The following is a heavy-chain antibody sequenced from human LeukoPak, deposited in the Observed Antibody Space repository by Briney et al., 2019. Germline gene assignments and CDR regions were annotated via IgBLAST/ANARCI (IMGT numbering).Heavy chain of an antibody. D-gene: IGHD2/OR15-2a*01. CDR1: GFTFTSFA. CDR2: IYSGGNT. CDR3: ARRAGEYSHPYDY. J-gene: IGHJ4*02. Sequence: GGSLRLSCAASGFTFTSFAMSWVRQAPGKGLEWVSFIYSGGNTHYSDSVKGRFTISRDNSKNTLYLQMNSLRAEDTAVYYCARRAGEYSHPYDYWGQGTLVTVSS. V-gene: IGHV3-23*05.